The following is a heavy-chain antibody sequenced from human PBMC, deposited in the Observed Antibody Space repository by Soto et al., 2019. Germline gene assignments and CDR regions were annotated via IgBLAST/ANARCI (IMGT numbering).Heavy chain of an antibody. J-gene: IGHJ4*02. V-gene: IGHV3-30*18. D-gene: IGHD6-13*01. CDR2: ISYDGSNK. CDR3: AKEGEQQLHFDY. Sequence: SLRLSCAASGFTFSSYGMHWVRQAPGKGLEWVAVISYDGSNKYYADSVKGRFTISRDNSKNTLYLQMNSLRAEDTAVYYCAKEGEQQLHFDYWGQGTLVTVSS. CDR1: GFTFSSYG.